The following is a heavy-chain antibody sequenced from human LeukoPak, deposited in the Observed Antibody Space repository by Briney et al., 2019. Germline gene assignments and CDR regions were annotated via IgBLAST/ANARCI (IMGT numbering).Heavy chain of an antibody. V-gene: IGHV4-34*01. J-gene: IGHJ4*02. CDR2: INHSGST. Sequence: PSETLSLTCAVYGGSFSGYYWSWIRQPPGKGLEWIGEINHSGSTNYNPSLKSRVTISVDTSKNQFSLKLSSVTAADTAVYYCARGGFLEWLAPFDYWGQGTLVTVSS. CDR3: ARGGFLEWLAPFDY. D-gene: IGHD3-3*01. CDR1: GGSFSGYY.